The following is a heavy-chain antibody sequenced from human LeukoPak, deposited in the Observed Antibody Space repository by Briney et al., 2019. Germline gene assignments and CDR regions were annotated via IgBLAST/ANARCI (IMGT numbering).Heavy chain of an antibody. CDR1: GFTVFNYA. Sequence: GGSLRLSCAASGFTVFNYAMAWVRQAPGKGLEWVSAINGGNDATNYANSVKGRFTISRDNSKNTLYLQMNSLRAEDTAVYYCAKDTASSWWYFDLWGRGTLVTVSS. CDR3: AKDTASSWWYFDL. V-gene: IGHV3-23*01. CDR2: INGGNDAT. D-gene: IGHD5-18*01. J-gene: IGHJ2*01.